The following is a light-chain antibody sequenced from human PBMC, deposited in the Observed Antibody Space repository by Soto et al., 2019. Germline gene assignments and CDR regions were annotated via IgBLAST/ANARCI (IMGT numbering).Light chain of an antibody. J-gene: IGLJ1*01. CDR1: SSDVGSHNL. CDR3: CSYAGSSTYI. Sequence: QCALTQPASVSGSPGQSITISCTGTSSDVGSHNLVSWYQQHPDRAPKLMIYEGSKRPSGVSNRFSGSKSGNTASLTISGLQAEDEADYFCCSYAGSSTYIFGSGTKLTVL. CDR2: EGS. V-gene: IGLV2-23*01.